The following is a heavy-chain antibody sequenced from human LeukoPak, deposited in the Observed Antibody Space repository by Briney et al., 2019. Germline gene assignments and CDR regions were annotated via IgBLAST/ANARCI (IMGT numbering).Heavy chain of an antibody. D-gene: IGHD6-13*01. V-gene: IGHV4-31*03. CDR2: IYYSGST. Sequence: SQTLSLTCTVSGGSISSGGYYWSWIRQHPGKGLEWIGYIYYSGSTYYNPSLMSRVTISVDTSKNQFSLKLSSVTAADTAVYYCARDRQQLVFPYYYYGMDVWGQGTTVTVSS. J-gene: IGHJ6*02. CDR1: GGSISSGGYY. CDR3: ARDRQQLVFPYYYYGMDV.